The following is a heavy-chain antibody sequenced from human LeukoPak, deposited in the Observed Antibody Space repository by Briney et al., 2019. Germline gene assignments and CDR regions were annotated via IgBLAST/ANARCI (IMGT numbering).Heavy chain of an antibody. J-gene: IGHJ6*02. CDR3: ARRGSSSSDYYYGMDV. CDR1: GYSFTSYW. Sequence: GESLKISCKGSGYSFTSYWIGWVRQMPGKGLEWMGIIYPGDSDTRYSPSFQGQVTVSVDKSISTAYLQWSSLKASDAAIYYCARRGSSSSDYYYGMDVWGQGTTVTVSS. D-gene: IGHD6-6*01. V-gene: IGHV5-51*01. CDR2: IYPGDSDT.